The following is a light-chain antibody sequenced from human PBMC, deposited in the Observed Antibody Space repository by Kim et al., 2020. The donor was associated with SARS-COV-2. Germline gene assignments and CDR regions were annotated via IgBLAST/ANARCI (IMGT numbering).Light chain of an antibody. J-gene: IGKJ4*01. Sequence: EMGMTQSPATLSVSPGERATLSCRASQSVSSNLAWYQQKPGQAPRLLIYGASTRATGIPARFSGNGSGTEFTLTISSLQSEDFAVYYCKQYNTRPLTFGGGPTMEL. CDR2: GAS. CDR1: QSVSSN. CDR3: KQYNTRPLT. V-gene: IGKV3-15*01.